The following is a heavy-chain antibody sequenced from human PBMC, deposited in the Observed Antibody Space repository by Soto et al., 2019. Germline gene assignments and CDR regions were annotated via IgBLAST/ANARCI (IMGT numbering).Heavy chain of an antibody. J-gene: IGHJ5*02. CDR3: ARSSIAAWTWFDP. V-gene: IGHV4-30-4*01. D-gene: IGHD6-6*01. CDR1: GGSISSGDYY. Sequence: KPSETLSLTCTVSGGSISSGDYYWSWIRQPPGKGLEWIGHIYYSGSTYYNPSLKSRVTISVDTSKNQFSLKLSSVTAADTAVYYCARSSIAAWTWFDPWGQGTLVTVSS. CDR2: IYYSGST.